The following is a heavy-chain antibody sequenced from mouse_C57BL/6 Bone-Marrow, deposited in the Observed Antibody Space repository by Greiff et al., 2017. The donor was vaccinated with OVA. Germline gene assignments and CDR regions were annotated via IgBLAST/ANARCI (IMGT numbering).Heavy chain of an antibody. CDR2: IDPENGDT. D-gene: IGHD2-4*01. CDR3: TTKVYYDYDWYFDV. V-gene: IGHV14-4*01. J-gene: IGHJ1*03. CDR1: GFNIKDDY. Sequence: VQLQQSGAELVRPGASVKLSCTASGFNIKDDYMHWVKQRPEQGLEWIGWIDPENGDTEYASKFQGKATITADTSSNTAYLQLSSLTSEDTAVYYCTTKVYYDYDWYFDVWGTGTTVTVYS.